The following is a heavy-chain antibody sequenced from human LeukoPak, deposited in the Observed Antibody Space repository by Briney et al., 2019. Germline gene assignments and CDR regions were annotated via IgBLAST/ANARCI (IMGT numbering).Heavy chain of an antibody. V-gene: IGHV6-1*01. D-gene: IGHD2-15*01. CDR2: TYYRSKWY. Sequence: SQTLSLTCAISGDSVSGNSAAWNWIRRSPSRGLEWLGRTYYRSKWYNAVSVKSRITINPDTSKNQVSLQLNSVTPEDTAVYYCAKDHRGYCSGGSCSELDYWGQGTLVTVSS. CDR3: AKDHRGYCSGGSCSELDY. J-gene: IGHJ4*02. CDR1: GDSVSGNSAA.